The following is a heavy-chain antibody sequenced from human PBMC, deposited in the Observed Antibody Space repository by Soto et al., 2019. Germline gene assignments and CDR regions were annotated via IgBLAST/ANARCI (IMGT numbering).Heavy chain of an antibody. Sequence: QLQLQESGPGLVKPSETLSLTCTVSGGSLSSSSYSWFWIRKPPGKGLEWIGNLYYSGTTYYNPALKRRVTISVDTSKNQFSRRLSSVTAADTSVYYCTSLDYGDFGIDYWGQGTLVTVSS. CDR2: LYYSGTT. D-gene: IGHD4-17*01. V-gene: IGHV4-39*01. J-gene: IGHJ4*02. CDR1: GGSLSSSSYS. CDR3: TSLDYGDFGIDY.